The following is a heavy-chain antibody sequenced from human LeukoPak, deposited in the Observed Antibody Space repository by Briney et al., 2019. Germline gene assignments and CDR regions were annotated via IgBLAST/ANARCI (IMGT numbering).Heavy chain of an antibody. CDR1: GFTFSNAW. J-gene: IGHJ6*02. D-gene: IGHD2-2*02. CDR3: TTLDIVVVPAAIQHYYGMDV. Sequence: GGSLRLSCAASGFTFSNAWMSWVRQAPGKGLEWVGRIKSKTDGGTTDYAAPVKGRFTISRDDSKNTLYLQMNGLKTEDTAVYYCTTLDIVVVPAAIQHYYGMDVWGQETTVTVSS. CDR2: IKSKTDGGTT. V-gene: IGHV3-15*01.